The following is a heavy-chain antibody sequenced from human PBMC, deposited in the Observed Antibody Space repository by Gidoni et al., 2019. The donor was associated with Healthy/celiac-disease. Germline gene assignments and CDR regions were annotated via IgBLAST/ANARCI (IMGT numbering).Heavy chain of an antibody. Sequence: QVQLQQWGAGLLKPSETLSLTCAVYGGSFSGYYWSWIRQPPGKGLERIGEINHSGSTNYNPSLKSRVTISVDTSKNQFSLKLSSVTAADTAVYYCARGPYDYVWGSYRLSFFDYWGQGTLVTVSS. CDR2: INHSGST. J-gene: IGHJ4*02. V-gene: IGHV4-34*01. CDR3: ARGPYDYVWGSYRLSFFDY. CDR1: GGSFSGYY. D-gene: IGHD3-16*02.